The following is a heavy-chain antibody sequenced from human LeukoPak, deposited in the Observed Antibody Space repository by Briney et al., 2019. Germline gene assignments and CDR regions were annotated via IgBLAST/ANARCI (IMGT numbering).Heavy chain of an antibody. V-gene: IGHV4-39*07. D-gene: IGHD5-18*01. CDR2: IYYSGST. Sequence: PSETLSLTCTVSGGSISSSSYYWGWIRQPPGKGLEWIGSIYYSGSTYYNPSLKSRVTISVDTSKNQFSLKLSSVTAADTAVYYCARVPGGYSYAQGLVHSFDYWGQGTLVTVSS. CDR3: ARVPGGYSYAQGLVHSFDY. J-gene: IGHJ4*02. CDR1: GGSISSSSYY.